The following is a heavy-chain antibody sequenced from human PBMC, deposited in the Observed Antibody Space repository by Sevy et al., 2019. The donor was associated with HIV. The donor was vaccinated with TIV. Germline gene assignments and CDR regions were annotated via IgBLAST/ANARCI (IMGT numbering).Heavy chain of an antibody. CDR3: AKGGLNSGSTDDFDI. D-gene: IGHD1-26*01. CDR2: IRYDGTNK. V-gene: IGHV3-30*02. Sequence: GGSLRLSCAASGLTFSTYGMHWVRQAPGKGLEWAAFIRYDGTNKYYANSVKGRFTISRDNSKNTLYLQMNSLRTEDTAVYYCAKGGLNSGSTDDFDIWGQGTKVTVSS. CDR1: GLTFSTYG. J-gene: IGHJ3*02.